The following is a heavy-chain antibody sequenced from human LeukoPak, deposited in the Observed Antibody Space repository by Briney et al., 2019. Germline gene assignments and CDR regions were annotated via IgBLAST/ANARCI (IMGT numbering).Heavy chain of an antibody. J-gene: IGHJ4*02. CDR1: GDSISGGAYY. V-gene: IGHV4-30-2*01. Sequence: SQTLSLTCTVSGDSISGGAYYWSWIRQPPGKGLEWIAYIYHSGSTYYNPSLKSRVTISVDRSNNQFSLRLNSLTAADTAVYFCARAPYFYDHSGYSFDYWGQGTLVTVSS. CDR2: IYHSGST. D-gene: IGHD3-22*01. CDR3: ARAPYFYDHSGYSFDY.